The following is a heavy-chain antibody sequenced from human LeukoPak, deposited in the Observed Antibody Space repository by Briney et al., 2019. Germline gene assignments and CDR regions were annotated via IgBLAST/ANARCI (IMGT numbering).Heavy chain of an antibody. CDR1: GIIFSNYW. CDR3: VRDLSSRGYTYGTPAFTFDI. V-gene: IGHV3-74*01. J-gene: IGHJ3*02. CDR2: INRDGSST. Sequence: PGGSLRLSCAASGIIFSNYWMHWVRQAPGKGLVWVSRINRDGSSTSYADSVKGRFTISRDNAKNSLYLQMNSLRVEDTALYYCVRDLSSRGYTYGTPAFTFDIWGQGTMVTVSS. D-gene: IGHD5-18*01.